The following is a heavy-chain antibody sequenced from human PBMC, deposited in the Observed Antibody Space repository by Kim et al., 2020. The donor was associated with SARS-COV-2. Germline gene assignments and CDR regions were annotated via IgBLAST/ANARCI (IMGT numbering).Heavy chain of an antibody. J-gene: IGHJ4*02. Sequence: GGSLRLSCAASGFTFDDYAMHWVRQAPGKGLEWVSGISWNSGSIGYADSVKGRFTISRDNAKNSLYLQMKSLRAEDTALYYCAKDRGSGYRPLYYFDYWGQGALVTVSS. D-gene: IGHD3-22*01. V-gene: IGHV3-9*01. CDR3: AKDRGSGYRPLYYFDY. CDR1: GFTFDDYA. CDR2: ISWNSGSI.